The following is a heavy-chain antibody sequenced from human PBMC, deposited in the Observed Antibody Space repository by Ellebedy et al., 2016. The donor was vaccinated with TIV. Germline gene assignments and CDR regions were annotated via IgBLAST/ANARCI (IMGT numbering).Heavy chain of an antibody. D-gene: IGHD3-9*01. Sequence: PGGSLRLSCAASGFTFSRYWMSRVRQAPGKGLEWVASIKQDGDEKHYVESVKGRFTVSRDNVRDSFYLQMNSLRAEDTAMYFCARDYLALRYFDWQNNYYFDLWGRGALVTVSS. J-gene: IGHJ2*01. CDR3: ARDYLALRYFDWQNNYYFDL. V-gene: IGHV3-7*01. CDR1: GFTFSRYW. CDR2: IKQDGDEK.